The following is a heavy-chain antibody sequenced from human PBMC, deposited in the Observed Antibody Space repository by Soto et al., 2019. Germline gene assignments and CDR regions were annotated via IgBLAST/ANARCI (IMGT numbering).Heavy chain of an antibody. CDR2: INPNSDGT. CDR3: AREVYDCCFDY. V-gene: IGHV1-2*04. CDR1: GYTFTGYY. Sequence: ASVKVSCKASGYTFTGYYMHWVRQAPGQGLEWMGWINPNSDGTNYAQKFQGWVTMTRDTSISTAYMELSRLRSDDTAVYYCAREVYDCCFDYWGQGTLVTVS. J-gene: IGHJ4*02. D-gene: IGHD3-3*01.